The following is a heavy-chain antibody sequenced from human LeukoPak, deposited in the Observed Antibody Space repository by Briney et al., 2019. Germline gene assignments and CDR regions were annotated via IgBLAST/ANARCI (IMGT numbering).Heavy chain of an antibody. D-gene: IGHD2-15*01. CDR1: GFTFSSYW. Sequence: GGSLRLSCAASGFTFSSYWMSWVRQAPGKGLEWVANIKQDGSEKYYVDSVKGRFTISRDNAKNSLYLQMNSLRAEDTAVYYCARDWSAGRDAFDIWGQGTMVTVSS. CDR3: ARDWSAGRDAFDI. V-gene: IGHV3-7*05. J-gene: IGHJ3*02. CDR2: IKQDGSEK.